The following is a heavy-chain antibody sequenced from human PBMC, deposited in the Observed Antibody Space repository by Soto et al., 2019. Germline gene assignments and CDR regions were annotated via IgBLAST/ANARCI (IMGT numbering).Heavy chain of an antibody. V-gene: IGHV1-69*01. D-gene: IGHD1-1*01. J-gene: IGHJ6*02. CDR3: ARDSEYNWNDVYYYYGMDV. CDR1: GGTFSSYA. CDR2: IIPIFGTA. Sequence: QVQLVQSGAEVTKPGSSVKVSCKASGGTFSSYAISWVRQAPGQGLEWMGGIIPIFGTANYAQKFQGRVTITADESTSTAYMELSSLRSEDTAVYYCARDSEYNWNDVYYYYGMDVWGQGTTVTVSS.